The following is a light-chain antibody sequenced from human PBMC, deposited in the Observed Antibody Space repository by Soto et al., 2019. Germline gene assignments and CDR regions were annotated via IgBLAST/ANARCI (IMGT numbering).Light chain of an antibody. CDR2: DVS. CDR3: CSYAGSYTYV. CDR1: SSDVGGYNY. V-gene: IGLV2-11*01. Sequence: SVLTQPRSVSGSPGQSVTISCTGTSSDVGGYNYVSWYQQHPGKAPKLMIYDVSKWPSGVRDRFSGSKSGNTASLTISGLQGEDEADYYCCSYAGSYTYVFGTGTKVTVL. J-gene: IGLJ1*01.